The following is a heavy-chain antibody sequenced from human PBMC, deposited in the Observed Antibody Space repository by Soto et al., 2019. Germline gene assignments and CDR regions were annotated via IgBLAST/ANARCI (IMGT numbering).Heavy chain of an antibody. J-gene: IGHJ4*02. D-gene: IGHD3-22*01. V-gene: IGHV1-69*08. CDR2: IIPILGIA. CDR3: ARDGPNESSGHVDY. CDR1: GGTFSSYT. Sequence: QVQLVQSGAEVKKPGSSVKVSCKASGGTFSSYTISWVRQAPGQGLEWMGRIIPILGIANYAQKFQGRVTITADKSTSTAYMELSSLRSEDTAVYYCARDGPNESSGHVDYWGQGTLVIVSS.